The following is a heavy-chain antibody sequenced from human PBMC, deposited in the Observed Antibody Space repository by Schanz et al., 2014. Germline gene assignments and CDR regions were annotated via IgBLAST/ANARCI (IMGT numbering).Heavy chain of an antibody. CDR2: ISASGGST. J-gene: IGHJ4*02. D-gene: IGHD3-9*01. Sequence: VQLLQFGGGVVQPGRSLRLSCAASGFTFSSYAMSWVRQAPGKGLEWVSTISASGGSTYYADSVKGRFTISRDNSKNILYLQMNSLRAEDTAAYYCAKQIHCDILTVTRNWGQGTLVTVSS. CDR1: GFTFSSYA. CDR3: AKQIHCDILTVTRN. V-gene: IGHV3-23*01.